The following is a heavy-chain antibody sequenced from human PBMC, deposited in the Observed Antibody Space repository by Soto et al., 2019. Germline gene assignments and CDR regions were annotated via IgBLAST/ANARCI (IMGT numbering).Heavy chain of an antibody. CDR2: IYYSGST. V-gene: IGHV4-39*01. CDR1: GGSISSSSYY. D-gene: IGHD4-4*01. Sequence: QLQLQESGPGLVKPSETLSLTCTVSGGSISSSSYYWGWIRQPPGKGLEWIGSIYYSGSTYYNPSLKSRVTISVDTSKNQFSLKLSSVTAADTAVYYCARLTISNPLFDYWGQGTLVTVSS. J-gene: IGHJ4*02. CDR3: ARLTISNPLFDY.